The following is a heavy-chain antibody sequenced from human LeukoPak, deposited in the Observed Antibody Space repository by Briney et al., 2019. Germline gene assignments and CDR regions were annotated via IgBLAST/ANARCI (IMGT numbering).Heavy chain of an antibody. CDR1: GGSISSYY. CDR3: ARVPRWLHHYGY. CDR2: IHTTGST. Sequence: SETLSLTCTVSGGSISSYYWSWIRQPAGKGLEWIGRIHTTGSTNYNPSLKSRVTMSVDTSKNQFSLKLTSVIAADTAVYYCARVPRWLHHYGYWGQGTLVTVSS. D-gene: IGHD5-24*01. J-gene: IGHJ4*02. V-gene: IGHV4-4*07.